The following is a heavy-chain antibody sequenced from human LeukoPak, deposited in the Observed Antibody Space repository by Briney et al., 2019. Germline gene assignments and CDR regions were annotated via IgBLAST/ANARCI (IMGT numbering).Heavy chain of an antibody. CDR2: INHSGST. Sequence: PSETLSLTCAVYGGSFSGYYWSWIRQPPGKGLEWIGEINHSGSTNYNPSLKSRVTISVDTSKNQFSLKLSSVTAADTAVYYCARDRAGGNSKWGQGTLVTVSS. CDR3: ARDRAGGNSK. CDR1: GGSFSGYY. D-gene: IGHD4-23*01. J-gene: IGHJ4*02. V-gene: IGHV4-34*01.